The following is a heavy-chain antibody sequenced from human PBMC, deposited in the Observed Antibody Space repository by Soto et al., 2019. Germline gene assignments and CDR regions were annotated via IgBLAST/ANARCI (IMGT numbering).Heavy chain of an antibody. CDR3: ARRWGTYFDY. CDR1: GDSLSGYY. V-gene: IGHV4-59*01. J-gene: IGHJ4*02. CDR2: IYYSGST. D-gene: IGHD7-27*01. Sequence: PSETLSLTCTVSGDSLSGYYWSWIRQPPGKGLEWIGYIYYSGSTNYNPSLKSRVTISVDTSKNQFSLKLSSVTAADTAVYYCARRWGTYFDYWGQGTLVTVSS.